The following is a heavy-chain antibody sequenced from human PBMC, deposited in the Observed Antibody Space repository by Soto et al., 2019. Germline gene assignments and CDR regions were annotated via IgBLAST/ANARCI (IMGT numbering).Heavy chain of an antibody. CDR2: FDPEDGET. V-gene: IGHV1-24*01. J-gene: IGHJ5*02. Sequence: ASVKVSCKVSGYTLTELSMHWVRQAPGKGLEWMGGFDPEDGETIYAQKFQGRVTITEDTSTDTAYMELSSLRSEDTAVYYCATDRGITVTTRNWFDPWGQGTLVTVSS. CDR1: GYTLTELS. D-gene: IGHD4-17*01. CDR3: ATDRGITVTTRNWFDP.